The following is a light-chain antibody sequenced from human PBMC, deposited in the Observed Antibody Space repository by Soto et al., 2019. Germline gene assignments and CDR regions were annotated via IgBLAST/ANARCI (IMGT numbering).Light chain of an antibody. J-gene: IGLJ2*01. CDR1: SSDVGGYNY. Sequence: QSVLTQPASVSGSPGQSITISCTGTSSDVGGYNYVSWYQQHPGKAPKLMIYDVRDRPSGVSKRFSGSKSGNTASLTISGLQAEDEADYYCSSYTSSSTVLFGGGTKLTVL. CDR3: SSYTSSSTVL. CDR2: DVR. V-gene: IGLV2-14*01.